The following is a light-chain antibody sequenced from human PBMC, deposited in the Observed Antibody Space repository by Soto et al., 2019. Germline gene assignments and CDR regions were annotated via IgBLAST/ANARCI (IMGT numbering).Light chain of an antibody. CDR3: QQRSNWPPSIT. J-gene: IGKJ5*01. CDR2: DAS. V-gene: IGKV3-11*01. Sequence: EIVMTQSPATLSVSPGERATLSCRASQSVRTNLAWYQQKPGQAPRLLIYDASDRATGIPARFSGSGSGTDFTLTISSLEPEDFAVYYCQQRSNWPPSITFGQGTRLEI. CDR1: QSVRTN.